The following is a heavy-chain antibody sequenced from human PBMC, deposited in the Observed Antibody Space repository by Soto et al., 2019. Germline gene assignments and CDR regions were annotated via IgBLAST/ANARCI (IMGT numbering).Heavy chain of an antibody. D-gene: IGHD3-22*01. CDR3: ARNSGTYYYDSSDAFDI. Sequence: ASVKVSCKASGYTFTSYDINWVRQATGQGFEWMGWMNPNSGNTGYAQKFQGRVTMTRNTSISTAYMELSSLRSEDTAVYYCARNSGTYYYDSSDAFDIWGQGTMVTVSS. V-gene: IGHV1-8*01. CDR1: GYTFTSYD. CDR2: MNPNSGNT. J-gene: IGHJ3*02.